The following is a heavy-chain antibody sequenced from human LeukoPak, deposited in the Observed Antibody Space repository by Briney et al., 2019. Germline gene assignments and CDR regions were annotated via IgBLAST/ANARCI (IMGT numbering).Heavy chain of an antibody. CDR3: ARIVGATLFDY. CDR2: IYYSGST. V-gene: IGHV4-39*01. J-gene: IGHJ4*02. CDR1: GGSISSSSYY. Sequence: SETLSLTCTVSGGSISSSSYYWGWIRQPPGKGLEWIGSIYYSGSTYYNPSLKSRVTISVDTSKNQFSLKLSSVTAADTAVYYCARIVGATLFDYWGQGALVTVSS. D-gene: IGHD1-26*01.